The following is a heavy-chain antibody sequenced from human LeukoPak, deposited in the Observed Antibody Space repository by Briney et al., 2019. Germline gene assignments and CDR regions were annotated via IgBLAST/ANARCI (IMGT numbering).Heavy chain of an antibody. J-gene: IGHJ6*02. D-gene: IGHD4-17*01. CDR2: IIPIFGTA. Sequence: SVKVSCKASGGTFSSYAISWVRQAPGQGLEWMGGIIPIFGTANYAQKFQGRVTITADESTSTAYMELSSLRSEDTAVYYCARAAAGGDYGGLYYGMDVWGQGTTVTDSS. CDR1: GGTFSSYA. V-gene: IGHV1-69*13. CDR3: ARAAAGGDYGGLYYGMDV.